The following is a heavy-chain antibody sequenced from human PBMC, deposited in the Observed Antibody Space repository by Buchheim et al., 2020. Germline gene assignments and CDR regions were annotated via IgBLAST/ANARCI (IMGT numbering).Heavy chain of an antibody. J-gene: IGHJ2*01. CDR1: GGSISSGGYY. CDR3: ARDSIAVAGKDGFSNWYFDL. CDR2: IYYSGST. D-gene: IGHD6-19*01. V-gene: IGHV4-31*03. Sequence: QVQLQESGPGLVKPSQTLSLTCTVSGGSISSGGYYWSWIRQHPGKGLEWIGYIYYSGSTYYNPSLKSRVTISVDTSKNQFSLKLSAVTAADTVVYYCARDSIAVAGKDGFSNWYFDLWGRGTL.